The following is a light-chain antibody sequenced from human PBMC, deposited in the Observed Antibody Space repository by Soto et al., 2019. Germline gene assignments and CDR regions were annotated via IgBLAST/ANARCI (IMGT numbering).Light chain of an antibody. CDR1: QSVSSY. J-gene: IGKJ1*01. V-gene: IGKV3-15*01. CDR2: GAS. Sequence: EKVMTQSPATLSMSPGERATLSCRASQSVSSYLAWYQQKPGQAPRLLIYGASTRATGIPARFSGSGSGTEFPPTTGGLQSEDFAVYYCQQYNNWPPWTFGQGTKVEIK. CDR3: QQYNNWPPWT.